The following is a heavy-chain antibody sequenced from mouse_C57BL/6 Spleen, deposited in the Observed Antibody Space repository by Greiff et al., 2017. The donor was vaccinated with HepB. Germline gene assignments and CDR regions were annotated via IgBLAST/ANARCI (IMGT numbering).Heavy chain of an antibody. V-gene: IGHV1-42*01. CDR1: GYSFTGYY. CDR2: INPSTGGT. Sequence: EVQLQQSGPELVKPGASVKISCKASGYSFTGYYMNWVKQSPEKSLEWIGEINPSTGGTTYNQKFKAKATLTVDKSSSTAYMQLKSLTSEDSAVYYCAREGWDGYWGQGTTLTVSS. D-gene: IGHD3-3*01. CDR3: AREGWDGY. J-gene: IGHJ2*01.